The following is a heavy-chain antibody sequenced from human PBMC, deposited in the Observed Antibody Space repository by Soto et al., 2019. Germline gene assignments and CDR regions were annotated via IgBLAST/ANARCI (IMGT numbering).Heavy chain of an antibody. CDR3: AKSTSGYADRDYYYGMDV. V-gene: IGHV3-30*18. CDR1: GFTFSSYG. CDR2: ISYDGSNK. D-gene: IGHD5-12*01. J-gene: IGHJ6*02. Sequence: SLRLSCAASGFTFSSYGMHWVRQAPGKGLEWVAVISYDGSNKYYADSVKGRFTISRDNSKNTLYLQMNSLRAEDTAVYYCAKSTSGYADRDYYYGMDVWGQGTTVTVSS.